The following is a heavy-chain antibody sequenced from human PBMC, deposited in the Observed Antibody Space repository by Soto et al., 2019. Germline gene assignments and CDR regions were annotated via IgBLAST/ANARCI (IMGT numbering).Heavy chain of an antibody. Sequence: PSETLSLTCAVSGGSISSGGYSWSWIRQPPGKGLEWIGYIYHSGSTYYNPSLKSRVTISVDRSKNQFSLKLSSVTAADTAVYYCAGSGKYGGNSRWFDPWGQGTLVTVSS. V-gene: IGHV4-30-2*01. D-gene: IGHD2-21*02. CDR3: AGSGKYGGNSRWFDP. CDR1: GGSISSGGYS. CDR2: IYHSGST. J-gene: IGHJ5*02.